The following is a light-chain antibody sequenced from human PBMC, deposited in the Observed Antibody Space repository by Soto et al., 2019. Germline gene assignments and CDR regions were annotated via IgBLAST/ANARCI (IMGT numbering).Light chain of an antibody. CDR1: QTINGY. CDR3: QQSYTTPRT. V-gene: IGKV1-39*01. J-gene: IGKJ1*01. CDR2: AAS. Sequence: DIQMTKSPSSMSQSIGVRVTITCLASQTINGYLNWYQQKPGKAHRLLINAASNLQSGVPSRFRGSGSETDFTLTITSLQPEDFATYYCQQSYTTPRTFGQGTKVEIQ.